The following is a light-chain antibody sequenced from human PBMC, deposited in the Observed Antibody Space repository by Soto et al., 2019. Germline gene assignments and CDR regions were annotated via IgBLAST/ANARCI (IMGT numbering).Light chain of an antibody. Sequence: DIQMTQSPFILSASVGDRVTITCRSSQSISNWLAWYQQKPGKAPKLLIYDVSSLESGVPSRFSGSGSGTEFTLTLSSLQPDDFASYYCQQYNSYSTFGQGTKVQIQ. J-gene: IGKJ1*01. CDR2: DVS. CDR3: QQYNSYST. V-gene: IGKV1-5*01. CDR1: QSISNW.